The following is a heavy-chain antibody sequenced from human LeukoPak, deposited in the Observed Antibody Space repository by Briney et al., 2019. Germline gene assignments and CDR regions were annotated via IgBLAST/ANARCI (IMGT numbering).Heavy chain of an antibody. V-gene: IGHV4-34*01. CDR1: GGSFSGYY. D-gene: IGHD3-10*01. Sequence: SETLSLTCAVYGGSFSGYYWSWIRQPPGKGLEWIGEINHSGSTNYNPSLKSRVTISVDTSKNQFSLKLSSVTAADTAVYYCARGSITMVRGVFANWFDPRGQGTLVTVSS. J-gene: IGHJ5*02. CDR3: ARGSITMVRGVFANWFDP. CDR2: INHSGST.